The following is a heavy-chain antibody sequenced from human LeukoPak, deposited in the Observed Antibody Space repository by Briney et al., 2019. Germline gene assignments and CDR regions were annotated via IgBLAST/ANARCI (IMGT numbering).Heavy chain of an antibody. Sequence: GGTLRLSCAASGFTFSSYAMSWVRQAPGKGLEWVSTISGSGGSTYYADSVKGRFTSSRDNSKNTLYLQMNSLRAEDTAVYYCARDITMNAFDIWGQGTMVTVSS. J-gene: IGHJ3*02. CDR1: GFTFSSYA. CDR3: ARDITMNAFDI. D-gene: IGHD3-22*01. V-gene: IGHV3-23*01. CDR2: ISGSGGST.